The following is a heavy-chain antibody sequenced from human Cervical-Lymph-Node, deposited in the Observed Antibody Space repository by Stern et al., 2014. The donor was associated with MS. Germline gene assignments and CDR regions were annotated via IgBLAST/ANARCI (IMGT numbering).Heavy chain of an antibody. CDR1: GGSISSYY. D-gene: IGHD6-25*01. Sequence: LQLQELGPGLVKPSETLSLTCTVSGGSISSYYWSWIRPPPGKGLEWIVYIYYSGSSNHNPSLKSRVTISVDTSKNQFSLKLSSGTAADTAVYYCARNRGHKSFDPWGQGTLVTVSS. J-gene: IGHJ5*02. CDR2: IYYSGSS. CDR3: ARNRGHKSFDP. V-gene: IGHV4-59*01.